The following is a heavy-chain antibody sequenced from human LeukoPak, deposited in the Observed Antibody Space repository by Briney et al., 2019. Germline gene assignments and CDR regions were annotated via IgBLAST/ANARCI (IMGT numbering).Heavy chain of an antibody. D-gene: IGHD1-26*01. Sequence: SETLSLTCAVYGGSFSGYYWCWIRQPPGKGLEWIGEINHSGSTNYNPSLKSRVTISVDTSKNQFSLKLSSVTAADTAVYYCARGPRPIVGATTDFDYWGQGTLVTVSS. J-gene: IGHJ4*02. V-gene: IGHV4-34*01. CDR2: INHSGST. CDR1: GGSFSGYY. CDR3: ARGPRPIVGATTDFDY.